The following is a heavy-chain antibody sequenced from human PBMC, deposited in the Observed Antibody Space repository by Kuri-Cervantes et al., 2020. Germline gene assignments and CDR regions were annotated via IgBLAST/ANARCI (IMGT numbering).Heavy chain of an antibody. Sequence: KVSCKGSGYSFTNYWIGWVRQMPGKGLEWMRIIYPGDSEARYSPSFQGQVTISVDKSISTAYLQWDSLKASDTAMYYCARLYASGPGDFWGQGTLVTVSS. CDR2: IYPGDSEA. D-gene: IGHD3-10*01. J-gene: IGHJ4*02. CDR1: GYSFTNYW. V-gene: IGHV5-51*01. CDR3: ARLYASGPGDF.